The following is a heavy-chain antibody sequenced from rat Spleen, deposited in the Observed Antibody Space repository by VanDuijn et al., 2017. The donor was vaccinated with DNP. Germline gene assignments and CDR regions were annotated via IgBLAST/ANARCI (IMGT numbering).Heavy chain of an antibody. D-gene: IGHD1-11*01. CDR2: INKGSSTI. CDR3: AKGPNYGGWSDYFDY. J-gene: IGHJ2*01. Sequence: EVQLVESGGGPVQPGRSLKLSCVASGFTFSNYWMGWVRQAPGKGLEWIGEINKGSSTINYIPSLKDKFTISRDNAQNTLYLQMSKLGSEDTAIYYCAKGPNYGGWSDYFDYWGQGVMVTVSS. V-gene: IGHV4-2*01. CDR1: GFTFSNYW.